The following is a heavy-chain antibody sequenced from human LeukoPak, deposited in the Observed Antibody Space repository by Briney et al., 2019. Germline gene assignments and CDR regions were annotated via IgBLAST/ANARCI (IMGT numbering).Heavy chain of an antibody. D-gene: IGHD3-22*01. V-gene: IGHV1-69*13. CDR2: IIPIFGTA. Sequence: GASVKVSCTASAVTFNSYGISWVRQAPGQGLEWMGGIIPIFGTANYAQKFQGRVTITADESTSTAYMELSSLRSEDTAVYYCARERDSSGYYYVAVWFDPWGQGTLVTVSS. CDR1: AVTFNSYG. CDR3: ARERDSSGYYYVAVWFDP. J-gene: IGHJ5*02.